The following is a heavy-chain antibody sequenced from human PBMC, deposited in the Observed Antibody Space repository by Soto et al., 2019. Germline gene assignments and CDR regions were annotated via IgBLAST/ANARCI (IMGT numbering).Heavy chain of an antibody. V-gene: IGHV1-69*13. CDR1: GGTFSSYA. CDR3: ARAGSGDYDSAY. Sequence: ASVKVSCKASGGTFSSYANSWVRQAPGQGLEWMGGIIPIFGTANYAQKFQGRVTITADESTSTAYMELSSLRSEDTAVYYCARAGSGDYDSAYWGQGTLVTVSS. D-gene: IGHD3-22*01. J-gene: IGHJ4*02. CDR2: IIPIFGTA.